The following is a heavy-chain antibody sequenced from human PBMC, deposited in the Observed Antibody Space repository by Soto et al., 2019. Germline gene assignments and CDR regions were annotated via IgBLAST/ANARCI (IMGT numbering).Heavy chain of an antibody. CDR2: ISAYNGNT. V-gene: IGHV1-18*01. CDR3: ARSLGYCSGGRCFDFDY. CDR1: GYTFTSYG. D-gene: IGHD2-15*01. J-gene: IGHJ4*02. Sequence: VASVKVSCKASGYTFTSYGISWVRQAPGQGLEWMGWISAYNGNTNYAQKLQGRVTMTTDTSTSTAYMELRSLRSDDTAVYYCARSLGYCSGGRCFDFDYWGQGTLVTVSS.